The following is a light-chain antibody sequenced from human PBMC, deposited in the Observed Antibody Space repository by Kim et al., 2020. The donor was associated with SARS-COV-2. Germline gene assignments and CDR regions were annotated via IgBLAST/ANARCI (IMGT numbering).Light chain of an antibody. CDR3: QAWDAGV. J-gene: IGLJ2*01. CDR1: KVGDKY. CDR2: QDS. Sequence: VSVSPGQTASITCSGDKVGDKYACWYQQKPGQSPVLVIYQDSKRPSGIPERFSGSNSGNTATLTISGTQAMDEADYYCQAWDAGVFGGGTQLTVL. V-gene: IGLV3-1*01.